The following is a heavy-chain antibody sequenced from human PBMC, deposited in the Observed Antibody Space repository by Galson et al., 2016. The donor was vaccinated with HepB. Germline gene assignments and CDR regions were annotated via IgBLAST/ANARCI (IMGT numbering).Heavy chain of an antibody. Sequence: QSGAEVKKPGESLKISCRGSGYSFGSYWIGWVRQMPGKGLEWMGIIYPGDFDIRYSPSFQGQVTISVDKSISTAYLQWSSLTASDTAMYYCARSLTGSYDFWGASDNYDAMDVGGQGTTVTVS. V-gene: IGHV5-51*01. CDR2: IYPGDFDI. CDR3: ARSLTGSYDFWGASDNYDAMDV. J-gene: IGHJ6*02. CDR1: GYSFGSYW. D-gene: IGHD3-3*01.